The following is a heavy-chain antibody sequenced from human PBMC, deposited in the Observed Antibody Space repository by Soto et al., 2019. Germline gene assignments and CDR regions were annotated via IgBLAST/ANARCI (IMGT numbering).Heavy chain of an antibody. CDR2: INAGNGNT. J-gene: IGHJ4*02. CDR3: ARGTGGPDGPWDY. D-gene: IGHD2-15*01. V-gene: IGHV1-3*01. Sequence: HGQLVQSGAEVKKPGASVQVSCKASGYTFTSYAMHWVRQAPGQRLEWMGWINAGNGNTKYSQKFQGRVTITRDTSASTAYMALSSLRSEDMAVYDCARGTGGPDGPWDYWGQGPLVTVSS. CDR1: GYTFTSYA.